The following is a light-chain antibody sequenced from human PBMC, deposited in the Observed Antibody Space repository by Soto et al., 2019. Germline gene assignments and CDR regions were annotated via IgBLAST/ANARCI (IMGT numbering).Light chain of an antibody. Sequence: EIVLTQSPATLSLSPGERATLSCRASQSVSRYLAWYQQKPGQAPRLLIYDASNRATGIPARFSGSGSGTDFTLTISSLEPEDCAVYYCQQRSNWPRFTFGPGTKVDIK. J-gene: IGKJ3*01. V-gene: IGKV3-11*01. CDR3: QQRSNWPRFT. CDR1: QSVSRY. CDR2: DAS.